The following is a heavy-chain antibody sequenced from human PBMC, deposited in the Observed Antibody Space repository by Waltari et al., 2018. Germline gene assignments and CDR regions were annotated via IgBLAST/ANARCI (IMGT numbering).Heavy chain of an antibody. CDR3: AKVPLAARPGY. Sequence: EVQLVESGGGLVQPGGSLRLSCAASGFTFSSYAMSWVRQAPGKGRERVSGISGSGGSKYYADSVKGLFTISRDKSKNTLYLQMNSLRAEDTAVYYCAKVPLAARPGYWGQGTLVTVSS. V-gene: IGHV3-23*04. D-gene: IGHD6-6*01. J-gene: IGHJ4*02. CDR1: GFTFSSYA. CDR2: ISGSGGSK.